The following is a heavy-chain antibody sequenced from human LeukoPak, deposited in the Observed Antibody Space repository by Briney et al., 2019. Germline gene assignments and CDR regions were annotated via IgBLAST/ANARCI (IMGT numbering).Heavy chain of an antibody. D-gene: IGHD4-23*01. CDR3: ARLGHDYGGKAHYFDY. CDR1: GYTFTTYA. V-gene: IGHV1-18*01. Sequence: ASVKVSCKASGYTFTTYAMNWVRQAPGQGLEWMGWISAYNGNTNYAQKLQGRVTMTTDTSTSTAYMELRSLRSDDTAVYYCARLGHDYGGKAHYFDYWGQGTLVTVSS. J-gene: IGHJ4*02. CDR2: ISAYNGNT.